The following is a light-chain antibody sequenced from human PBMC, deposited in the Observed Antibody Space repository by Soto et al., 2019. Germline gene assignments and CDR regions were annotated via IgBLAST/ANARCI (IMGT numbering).Light chain of an antibody. Sequence: EIVLTQSPGTLSLSPGERATLSCRTRQSVSNSYLAWYQQKPGQAPRLLIYGASSRATGIPDRFSGSGSGTDFTLTISRLEPEDFAVYYCQQYGSSPPEAFGQGTKVEIK. J-gene: IGKJ1*01. CDR3: QQYGSSPPEA. CDR2: GAS. CDR1: QSVSNSY. V-gene: IGKV3-20*01.